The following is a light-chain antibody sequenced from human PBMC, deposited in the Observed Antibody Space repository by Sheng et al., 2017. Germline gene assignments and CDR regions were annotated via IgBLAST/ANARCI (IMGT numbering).Light chain of an antibody. CDR1: QNVRTY. Sequence: DIQMTQSPSSLSASVGDRVTITCRASQNVRTYVNWYQQKPGKAPKLMIYAASNLQSGVPSRFSGSGSGTDFTLTIGSLQPEDSATYFCQQTYTFPYTFRPGDQAGYET. CDR2: AAS. V-gene: IGKV1-39*01. CDR3: QQTYTFPYT. J-gene: IGKJ2*01.